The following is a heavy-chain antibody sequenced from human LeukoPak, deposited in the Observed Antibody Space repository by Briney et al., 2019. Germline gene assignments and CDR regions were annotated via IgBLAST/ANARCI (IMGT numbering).Heavy chain of an antibody. CDR3: ARYDSSGYTRGDAFDI. CDR1: GFTFRSYS. J-gene: IGHJ3*02. V-gene: IGHV3-48*04. D-gene: IGHD3-22*01. CDR2: ISSDSSTI. Sequence: GGSLRLSCAASGFTFRSYSMNWVRQAPGKGLEWVSYISSDSSTIFYADSVKGRFTISRDNAKNSLYLQMNSLRAEDTAVYYCARYDSSGYTRGDAFDIWGQGTMVTVSS.